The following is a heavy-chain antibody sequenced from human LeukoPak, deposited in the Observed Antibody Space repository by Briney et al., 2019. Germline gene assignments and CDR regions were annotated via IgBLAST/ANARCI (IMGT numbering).Heavy chain of an antibody. CDR1: GGSFSVNY. CDR3: ARRPVAAGRSVRYFDY. V-gene: IGHV4-34*01. CDR2: INDSGST. J-gene: IGHJ4*02. D-gene: IGHD6-19*01. Sequence: KPSETLSLTCAVYGGSFSVNYWSWIRQPPGKGLEWIGEINDSGSTSYNPSLKGRVTISGDASKNQLSLELSSVTAADTAVYYCARRPVAAGRSVRYFDYWGQGTLVTVSS.